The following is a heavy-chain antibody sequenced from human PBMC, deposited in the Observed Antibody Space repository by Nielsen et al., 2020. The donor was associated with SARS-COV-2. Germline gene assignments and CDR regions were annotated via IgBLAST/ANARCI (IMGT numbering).Heavy chain of an antibody. Sequence: GGSLRLSCVASGFTFSTYDMSWVRQAPGKGLEWVSSISGSGTRIYYADSVKGRFTISRDNSKNTLYLQMNSLRAEDTAVYYCAKDRGVVTRSPLDYWGQGTLVTVSS. J-gene: IGHJ4*02. CDR2: ISGSGTRI. D-gene: IGHD3-22*01. CDR3: AKDRGVVTRSPLDY. CDR1: GFTFSTYD. V-gene: IGHV3-23*01.